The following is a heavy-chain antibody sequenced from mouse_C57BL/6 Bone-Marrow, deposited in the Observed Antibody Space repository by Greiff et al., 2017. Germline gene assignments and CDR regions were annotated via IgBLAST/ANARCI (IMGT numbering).Heavy chain of an antibody. Sequence: EVQLQQSGPELVKPGASVKISCKASGYTFTDYYMNWVKQSHGKSLEWIGDINPNNGGTSYHQQFKGKSTLSVDKASSILYMEIRSLSSEDSAVYYCARGGGRVFDDRGKGTTLTVSS. CDR3: ARGGGRVFDD. D-gene: IGHD3-3*01. CDR1: GYTFTDYY. CDR2: INPNNGGT. V-gene: IGHV1-26*01. J-gene: IGHJ2*01.